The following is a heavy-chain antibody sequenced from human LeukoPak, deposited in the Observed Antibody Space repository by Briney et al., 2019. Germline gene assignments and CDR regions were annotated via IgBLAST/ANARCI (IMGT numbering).Heavy chain of an antibody. V-gene: IGHV4-59*01. CDR2: IYYSGST. D-gene: IGHD6-19*01. J-gene: IGHJ1*01. Sequence: SEILSLTCTVSGGSINTYFWSWIRQPPGKGLEWIGYIYYSGSTNYNPSLKSRVTISVDTSKNQFSLKLSSVTAADTAVYYCARGVTGGWYGDFQHWGQGTLVTVSS. CDR1: GGSINTYF. CDR3: ARGVTGGWYGDFQH.